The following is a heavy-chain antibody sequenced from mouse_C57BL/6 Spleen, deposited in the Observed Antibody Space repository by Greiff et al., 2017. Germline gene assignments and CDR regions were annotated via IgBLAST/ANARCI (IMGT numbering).Heavy chain of an antibody. CDR2: IYPGSGST. CDR3: ASTTVVVRGNYFDY. CDR1: GYTFTSYW. J-gene: IGHJ2*01. V-gene: IGHV1-55*01. Sequence: QVQLQQPGAELVKPGASVKMSCKASGYTFTSYWITWVKQRPGQGLEWIGDIYPGSGSTNYNEKFKSKATLTVDTSSSTAYMQLSSLTSEDSAVYYCASTTVVVRGNYFDYWGQGTTLTVSS. D-gene: IGHD1-1*01.